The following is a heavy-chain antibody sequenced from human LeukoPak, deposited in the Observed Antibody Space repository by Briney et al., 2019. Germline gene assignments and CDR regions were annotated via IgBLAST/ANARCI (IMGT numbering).Heavy chain of an antibody. CDR3: AKGGKYDILTGYPRSRLLGDY. V-gene: IGHV3-74*01. CDR2: INSDGSST. J-gene: IGHJ4*02. CDR1: GFTFSKHW. Sequence: GVLRLSCAASGFTFSKHWMHWVRQAPGKGLVWVSRINSDGSSTTYADSVKGRFTISRDNAKNTLYLQMNSLRPEDTAVYYCAKGGKYDILTGYPRSRLLGDYWGQGTLVTVSS. D-gene: IGHD3-9*01.